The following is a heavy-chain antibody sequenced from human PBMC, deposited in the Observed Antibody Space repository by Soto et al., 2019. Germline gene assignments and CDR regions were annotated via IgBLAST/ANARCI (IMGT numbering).Heavy chain of an antibody. J-gene: IGHJ4*02. D-gene: IGHD3-22*01. CDR3: ARAETTYYYGSSDYYLAY. CDR2: IYYSGST. Sequence: LSLTCTVSGGSISSYYWSWIRQPPGKGLEWIGYIYYSGSTNYNPSLKSRVTISVDTSKNQFSLKLSSVTAADTAVYYCARAETTYYYGSSDYYLAYWGQGALVTVSS. CDR1: GGSISSYY. V-gene: IGHV4-59*01.